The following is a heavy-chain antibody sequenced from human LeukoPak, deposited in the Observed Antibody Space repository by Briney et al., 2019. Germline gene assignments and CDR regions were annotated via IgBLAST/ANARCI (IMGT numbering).Heavy chain of an antibody. J-gene: IGHJ6*03. CDR3: ARSYSSSSHYYYYYMDV. V-gene: IGHV4-39*01. CDR1: GGSISSSRYY. D-gene: IGHD6-6*01. CDR2: IYYSGST. Sequence: PSETLALTCTVSGGSISSSRYYWGWIRQPPGKGLGWIGSIYYSGSTYYNPSLKSRVTISVDTSKNQFPLKLSSVTAADTAVYSCARSYSSSSHYYYYYMDVWGKGTTVTVSS.